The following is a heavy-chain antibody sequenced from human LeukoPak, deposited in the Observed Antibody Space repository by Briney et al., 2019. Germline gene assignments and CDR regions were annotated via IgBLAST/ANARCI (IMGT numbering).Heavy chain of an antibody. CDR2: IYYSGST. J-gene: IGHJ3*02. CDR3: ARGNVLLWFGEFGANAFDI. Sequence: PSETLSLTCTVSGGSISSSSYYWGWIRQPPGKGLEWIGSIYYSGSTYYNPSLKSRVTISVDTSKNQFSLKLSSVTAADTAVYYCARGNVLLWFGEFGANAFDIWGQGTMVTVSS. CDR1: GGSISSSSYY. V-gene: IGHV4-39*07. D-gene: IGHD3-10*01.